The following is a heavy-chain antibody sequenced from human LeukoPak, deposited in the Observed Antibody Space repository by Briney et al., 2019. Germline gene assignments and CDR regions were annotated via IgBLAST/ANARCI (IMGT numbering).Heavy chain of an antibody. D-gene: IGHD6-19*01. V-gene: IGHV6-1*01. Sequence: SQTLSLTCAISGDSVSSNSAAWNWIRQSPSRGLEWLGRTYYRSQWYYEYAVSVKSRIIINPDTSKNQFSLQLNSVTPEDTAVYYCASSRAGYSSGWYGWEPYYFDYWGQGTLVTVSS. CDR2: TYYRSQWYY. J-gene: IGHJ4*02. CDR3: ASSRAGYSSGWYGWEPYYFDY. CDR1: GDSVSSNSAA.